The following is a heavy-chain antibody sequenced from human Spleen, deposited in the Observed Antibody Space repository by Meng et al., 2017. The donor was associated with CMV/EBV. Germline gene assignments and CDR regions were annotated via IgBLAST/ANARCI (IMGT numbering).Heavy chain of an antibody. V-gene: IGHV4-39*07. J-gene: IGHJ5*02. CDR3: ARERGAGSSSSGYNWFDP. Sequence: ISSSSYYWGWIRQPPGKGLEWIGSIDYSGSTYYTPSLKSRVTISVDTSKNQFSLKLSSVTAADTAVYYCARERGAGSSSSGYNWFDPWGQGTLVTVSS. CDR2: IDYSGST. D-gene: IGHD6-6*01. CDR1: ISSSSYY.